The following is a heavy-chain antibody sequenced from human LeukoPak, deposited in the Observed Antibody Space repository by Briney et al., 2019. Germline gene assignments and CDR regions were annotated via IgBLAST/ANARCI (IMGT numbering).Heavy chain of an antibody. CDR2: ISYDGSNK. CDR3: VGFYETY. J-gene: IGHJ4*02. Sequence: SGGSLRLSCAASGFTFSSYAMHWVRQAPGKGLEWVAVISYDGSNKYYADSVKGRFTISRDNSKNTLYPQMNSLRAEDTAVYYCVGFYETYWGRGTLVTVSS. D-gene: IGHD2/OR15-2a*01. V-gene: IGHV3-30*04. CDR1: GFTFSSYA.